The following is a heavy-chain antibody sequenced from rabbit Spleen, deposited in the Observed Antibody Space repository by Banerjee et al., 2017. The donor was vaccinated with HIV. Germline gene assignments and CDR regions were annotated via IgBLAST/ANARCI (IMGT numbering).Heavy chain of an antibody. J-gene: IGHJ6*01. V-gene: IGHV1S40*01. CDR1: GFSFSSSYY. D-gene: IGHD8-1*01. Sequence: QSLEESGGDLVKPGGTLTLTCTASGFSFSSSYYMCWVRQAPGKGLEWIACIDTGSSGSTYYASWAKGRFTISKTSSTTVTLQMTSLTAADTATYFCARDAGSSFSSYGMDLWGPGTLVTVS. CDR2: IDTGSSGST. CDR3: ARDAGSSFSSYGMDL.